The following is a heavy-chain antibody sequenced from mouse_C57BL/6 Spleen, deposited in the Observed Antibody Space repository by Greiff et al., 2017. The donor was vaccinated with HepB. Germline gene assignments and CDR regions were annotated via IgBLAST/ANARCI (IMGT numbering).Heavy chain of an antibody. CDR3: ARGYEDAMDY. D-gene: IGHD2-2*01. CDR2: IYPGGGYT. J-gene: IGHJ4*01. V-gene: IGHV1-63*01. Sequence: VQLQQSGAELVRPGPSVKMSCKASGYTFTNYWIGWAKQRPGHGLEWIGDIYPGGGYTNYNEKFKGKATLTADKSSSTAYMQFSSLTSEDSAIYYCARGYEDAMDYWGQGTSVTVSS. CDR1: GYTFTNYW.